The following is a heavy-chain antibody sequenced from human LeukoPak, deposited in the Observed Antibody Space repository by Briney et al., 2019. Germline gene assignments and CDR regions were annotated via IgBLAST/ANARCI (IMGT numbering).Heavy chain of an antibody. CDR3: ARDQGSGSYHAFDI. V-gene: IGHV4-34*01. J-gene: IGHJ3*02. D-gene: IGHD3-10*01. Sequence: NPSETLSLTCAVYGGSFSGYYWSWIRQPPGKGLEWIGEINHSGSTNYNPSLKSRVTISVDTSKNQFSLKLSSVTAADTAVYYCARDQGSGSYHAFDIWGQGTMVTVSS. CDR1: GGSFSGYY. CDR2: INHSGST.